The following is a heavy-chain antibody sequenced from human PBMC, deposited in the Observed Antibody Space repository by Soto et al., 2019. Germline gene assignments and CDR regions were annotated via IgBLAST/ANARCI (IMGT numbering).Heavy chain of an antibody. Sequence: GGSLRLSCAASGFTFSSYSMSWVRQAPGKGLEWVSAISGSGGSTYYADSVKGRFTISRDNSKNTLYLQMSSLRAEDTALFYCAKGAIVVVPAALTGVFDIWVQGTMVTVSS. J-gene: IGHJ3*02. CDR2: ISGSGGST. D-gene: IGHD2-2*01. CDR3: AKGAIVVVPAALTGVFDI. CDR1: GFTFSSYS. V-gene: IGHV3-23*01.